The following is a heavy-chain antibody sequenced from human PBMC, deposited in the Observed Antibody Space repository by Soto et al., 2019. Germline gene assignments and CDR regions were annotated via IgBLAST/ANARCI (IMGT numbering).Heavy chain of an antibody. CDR2: ISYDGSNK. CDR1: GFTFSSYA. V-gene: IGHV3-30-3*01. D-gene: IGHD6-13*01. CDR3: ARDPGQQLAIRYAFDI. J-gene: IGHJ3*02. Sequence: QTGGSLRLSCAASGFTFSSYAMHWVRQAPGKGLEWVAVISYDGSNKYYADSVKGRFTISRDNSKNTLYLQMNSLRAEDTAVYYCARDPGQQLAIRYAFDIWGQGTMVTVS.